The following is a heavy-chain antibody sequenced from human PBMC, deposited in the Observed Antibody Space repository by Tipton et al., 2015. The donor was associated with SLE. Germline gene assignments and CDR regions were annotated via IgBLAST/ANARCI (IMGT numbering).Heavy chain of an antibody. CDR2: INQSGST. V-gene: IGHV4-34*01. D-gene: IGHD6-13*01. CDR3: AGAVGTAASLRDY. Sequence: TLSLTCAVYGGSFGGHYWSWIRQPPGKGLEWIGEINQSGSTNYNPSLKSRLIMSVDASKNQFSLKLSSVTAADAAIYYCAGAVGTAASLRDYWGQGTLVTVSS. CDR1: GGSFGGHY. J-gene: IGHJ4*02.